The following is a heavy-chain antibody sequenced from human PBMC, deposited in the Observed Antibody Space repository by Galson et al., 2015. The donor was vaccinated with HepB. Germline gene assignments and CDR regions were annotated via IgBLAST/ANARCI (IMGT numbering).Heavy chain of an antibody. CDR1: GFSLSNARMG. D-gene: IGHD6-19*01. CDR3: ARIFREGAGPSRGNDY. CDR2: IFSNDEK. V-gene: IGHV2-26*01. J-gene: IGHJ4*02. Sequence: PALVKPTQTLTLTCTVSGFSLSNARMGVSWIRQPPGKALEWLAHIFSNDEKSYSTSLKSRLTISKDTSKSQVVLTMTNMDPVDTATYYCARIFREGAGPSRGNDYWGQGTLVTVSS.